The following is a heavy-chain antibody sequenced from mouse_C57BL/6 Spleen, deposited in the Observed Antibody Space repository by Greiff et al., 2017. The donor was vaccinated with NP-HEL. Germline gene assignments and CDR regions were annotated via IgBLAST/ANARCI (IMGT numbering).Heavy chain of an antibody. CDR3: AREDGNYPFAY. D-gene: IGHD2-1*01. CDR2: INYDGSST. V-gene: IGHV5-16*01. J-gene: IGHJ3*01. Sequence: EVKLMESEGGLVQPGSSMKLSCTASGFTFSDYYMAWVRQVPEKGLEWVANINYDGSSTYYLDSLKSRFIISRDNAKNILYLQMSSLKSEDTATYYCAREDGNYPFAYWGQGTLVTVSA. CDR1: GFTFSDYY.